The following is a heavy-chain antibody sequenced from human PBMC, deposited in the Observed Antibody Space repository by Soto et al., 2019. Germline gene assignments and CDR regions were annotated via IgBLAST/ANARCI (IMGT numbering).Heavy chain of an antibody. Sequence: EVQLVESGGGLVKPGGSLRLSCAASGFTFSNAWMSWVRQAPGKGLEWVGRIKSKTDGGTTDYAAPVKGRFTISRDDSKNTLYLQMNSLKTEDTAVYYCTTHLYYYYDYMDVLGKGTTVTVTS. V-gene: IGHV3-15*01. CDR2: IKSKTDGGTT. CDR1: GFTFSNAW. J-gene: IGHJ6*03. CDR3: TTHLYYYYDYMDV.